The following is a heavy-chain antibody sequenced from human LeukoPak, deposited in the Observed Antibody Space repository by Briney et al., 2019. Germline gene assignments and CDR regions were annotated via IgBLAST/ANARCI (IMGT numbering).Heavy chain of an antibody. V-gene: IGHV3-23*01. CDR1: GSTFSSQA. CDR2: FTGSDGNI. D-gene: IGHD1/OR15-1a*01. J-gene: IGHJ5*02. CDR3: AAGGGNTFNP. Sequence: GGSLRLSCAASGSTFSSQALSWVRQAPGKGLEWVSSFTGSDGNIHYADSVKGRFTLSRDSSKKTMYLQMISLRADDTATYYCAAGGGNTFNPWGQGILVTVSS.